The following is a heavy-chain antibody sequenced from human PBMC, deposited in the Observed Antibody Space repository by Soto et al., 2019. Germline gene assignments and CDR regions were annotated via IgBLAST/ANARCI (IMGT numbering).Heavy chain of an antibody. CDR2: IYDSVNT. V-gene: IGHV4-31*03. CDR3: ARVDHRGYFAILTDY. J-gene: IGHJ4*02. Sequence: SETLSLTCTVSGDSLSSGVHYWGWIRHHPGKGLEWIGHIYDSVNTYYSPSLRSRATISADMSKNQFSLNLRSVTAADTAVYYCARVDHRGYFAILTDYWGQGTLVTVSS. D-gene: IGHD3-9*01. CDR1: GDSLSSGVHY.